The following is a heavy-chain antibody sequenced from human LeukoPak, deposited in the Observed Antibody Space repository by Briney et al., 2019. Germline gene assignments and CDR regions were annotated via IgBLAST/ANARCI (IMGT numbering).Heavy chain of an antibody. V-gene: IGHV3-21*01. CDR3: ARDLPVYSSGYDY. J-gene: IGHJ4*02. CDR1: GFTFSSYS. Sequence: PGGSLRLSCAASGFTFSSYSMNWVRQAPGKGLEWVSSISSSSSYIYYADSVKGRFTISRDNAKNSLYLQMNSLRDEDTAVYYCARDLPVYSSGYDYWGQGTLVTVSS. D-gene: IGHD6-19*01. CDR2: ISSSSSYI.